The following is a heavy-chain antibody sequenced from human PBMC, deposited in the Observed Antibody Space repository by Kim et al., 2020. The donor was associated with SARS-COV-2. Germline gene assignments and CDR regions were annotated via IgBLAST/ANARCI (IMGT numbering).Heavy chain of an antibody. Sequence: ASVKVSCKASGYTFTSYGISWVRQAPGQGLEWMGWISAYNGNTNYAQKLQGRVTMTTDTSTSTAYMELRSLRSDDTAVDYCARGFDQDCSSTSCYKRETQSYYYYGMDVWGQGTTVTVSS. J-gene: IGHJ6*02. CDR3: ARGFDQDCSSTSCYKRETQSYYYYGMDV. V-gene: IGHV1-18*04. CDR1: GYTFTSYG. CDR2: ISAYNGNT. D-gene: IGHD2-2*02.